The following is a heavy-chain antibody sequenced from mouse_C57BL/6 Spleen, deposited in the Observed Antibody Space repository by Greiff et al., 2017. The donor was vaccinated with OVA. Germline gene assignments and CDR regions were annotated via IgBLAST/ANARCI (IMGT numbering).Heavy chain of an antibody. V-gene: IGHV1-63*01. CDR2: IYPGGGYT. J-gene: IGHJ4*01. CDR1: GYTFTNYW. CDR3: ARWSKDYAMDY. D-gene: IGHD2-5*01. Sequence: VKLVESGAELVRPGTSVKMSCKASGYTFTNYWIGWAKQRPGHGLEWIGDIYPGGGYTNYNEKFKGKATLTADKSSSTAYMQFSSLTSEDSAIYYCARWSKDYAMDYWGQGTSVTVSS.